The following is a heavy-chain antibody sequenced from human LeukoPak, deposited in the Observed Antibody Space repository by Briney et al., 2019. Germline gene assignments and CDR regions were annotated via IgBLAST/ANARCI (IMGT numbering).Heavy chain of an antibody. CDR3: ARVRDGYDASDY. CDR2: ISAYNGNT. V-gene: IGHV1-18*01. D-gene: IGHD5-24*01. Sequence: ASVKVSCKASGYTFTSYGISWVRQAPGQGLEWMGWISAYNGNTNYAQKLQCRVTMTTDTSTSTAYMELRSLRSDDTAVYYCARVRDGYDASDYWGQGTLVTVSS. J-gene: IGHJ4*02. CDR1: GYTFTSYG.